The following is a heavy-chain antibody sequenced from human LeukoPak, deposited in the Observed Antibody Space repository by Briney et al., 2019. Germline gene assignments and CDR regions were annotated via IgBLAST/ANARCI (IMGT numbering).Heavy chain of an antibody. Sequence: GGSLRLSCAASGFTFSSYSMNWVRQAPGKGLEWVSSISSSSSYIYYADSVKGRFTISRDNAKNSLYLRMNSLRAEDTAVYYCARGIAAAGTVGTWGQGTLVTVSS. CDR1: GFTFSSYS. D-gene: IGHD6-13*01. CDR2: ISSSSSYI. V-gene: IGHV3-21*01. CDR3: ARGIAAAGTVGT. J-gene: IGHJ5*02.